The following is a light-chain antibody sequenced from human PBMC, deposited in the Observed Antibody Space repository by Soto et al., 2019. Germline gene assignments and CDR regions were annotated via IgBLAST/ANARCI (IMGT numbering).Light chain of an antibody. J-gene: IGKJ5*01. V-gene: IGKV4-1*01. Sequence: DIVMTQSPDSLAVSLGERATINVKSIQSVLYSSNNKNSLAWYQLKPGQAPRLLIYDASNRATGIPARFSGSGSGTEFTLTISSLQSEDFAVHYCQQYHNWPITFGQGTRLEIK. CDR3: QQYHNWPIT. CDR2: DAS. CDR1: QSVLYSSNNKNS.